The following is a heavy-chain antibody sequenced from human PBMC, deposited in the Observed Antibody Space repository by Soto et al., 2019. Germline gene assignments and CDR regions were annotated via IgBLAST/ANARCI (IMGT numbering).Heavy chain of an antibody. D-gene: IGHD3-10*01. J-gene: IGHJ4*02. CDR3: ARVRGFGELGD. V-gene: IGHV4-31*03. CDR2: IYYSGST. Sequence: QVQLQESGPGLVKPSQTLSLTCTVSGGSISSGGYYWSWIRQHPGKGLEWIGYIYYSGSTYYNPSLKXRXTXSXXTSKNQFSLKVSSVTAADTAVYYCARVRGFGELGDWGQGTLVTVSS. CDR1: GGSISSGGYY.